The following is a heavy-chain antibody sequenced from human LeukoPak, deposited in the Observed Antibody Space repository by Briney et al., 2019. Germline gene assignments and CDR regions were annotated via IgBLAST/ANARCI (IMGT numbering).Heavy chain of an antibody. J-gene: IGHJ4*02. Sequence: ASVKVSCKASGYSFSSYAMNWVRQAPGQGLEWMGWINTNTGNPTYAQGFTGRFVFSLDISVSTAYLQISSLKAEDTAVYYCARGSSYSSSWYSRYFDYWGQGTLVTVSS. CDR2: INTNTGNP. CDR1: GYSFSSYA. V-gene: IGHV7-4-1*02. CDR3: ARGSSYSSSWYSRYFDY. D-gene: IGHD6-13*01.